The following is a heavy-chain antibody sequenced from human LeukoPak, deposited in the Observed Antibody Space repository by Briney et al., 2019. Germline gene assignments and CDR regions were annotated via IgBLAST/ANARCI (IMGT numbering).Heavy chain of an antibody. Sequence: SETLSLTCAVYGGSFSGYYWSWIRKPPGKGLEWIGEINHSGSTNYNPSLKSRVTISVDTSKNQFSLKLSSVTAADTAVYYCARARGNYYGSGSYWAWSDPWGQGTLVTVSS. V-gene: IGHV4-34*01. CDR2: INHSGST. CDR1: GGSFSGYY. J-gene: IGHJ5*02. CDR3: ARARGNYYGSGSYWAWSDP. D-gene: IGHD3-10*01.